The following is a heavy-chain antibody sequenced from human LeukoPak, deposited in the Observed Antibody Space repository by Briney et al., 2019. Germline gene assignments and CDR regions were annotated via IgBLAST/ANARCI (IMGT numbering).Heavy chain of an antibody. D-gene: IGHD2-15*01. J-gene: IGHJ4*02. CDR2: ISYDGSNK. V-gene: IGHV3-30*03. CDR1: GFTFSSYG. CDR3: ATPNLGYCSGGSCYLEGGTDY. Sequence: GGSLRLSCAASGFTFSSYGMHWVRQAPGKGLEWVAVISYDGSNKYYADPVKGRFTISRDNSKNTLYLQMNSLRAEDTAVYYCATPNLGYCSGGSCYLEGGTDYWGQGTLVTVSS.